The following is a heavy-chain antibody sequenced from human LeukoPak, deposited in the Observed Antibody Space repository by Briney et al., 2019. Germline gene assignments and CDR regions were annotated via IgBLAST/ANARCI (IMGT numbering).Heavy chain of an antibody. V-gene: IGHV3-48*04. CDR1: GFTFSDYS. J-gene: IGHJ4*02. D-gene: IGHD5-12*01. CDR2: VGISSGNT. CDR3: ARDHRYAFDN. Sequence: GGSLRLSCAASGFTFSDYSMNWVRQAPGKGLEWISYVGISSGNTKYADSVKGRSTISGDSAKNSVFLQMNSLRVEDTAVYYCARDHRYAFDNWGQGTLVTVSS.